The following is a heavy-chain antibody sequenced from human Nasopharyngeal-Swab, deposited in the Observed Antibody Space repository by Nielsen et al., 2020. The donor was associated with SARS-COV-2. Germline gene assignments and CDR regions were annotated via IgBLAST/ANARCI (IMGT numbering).Heavy chain of an antibody. CDR2: IRSKAYGGTT. CDR3: TREPDIVGVPAAISFDY. CDR1: GFTFGDYA. Sequence: GGSLRLSCTASGFTFGDYAMSWFRQAPGKGLEWVGFIRSKAYGGTTEYAASVKGRFTISRDDSKSIAYLQMNSLKTEDTAVYYCTREPDIVGVPAAISFDYWGQGTLVTVSS. J-gene: IGHJ4*02. V-gene: IGHV3-49*03. D-gene: IGHD2-2*01.